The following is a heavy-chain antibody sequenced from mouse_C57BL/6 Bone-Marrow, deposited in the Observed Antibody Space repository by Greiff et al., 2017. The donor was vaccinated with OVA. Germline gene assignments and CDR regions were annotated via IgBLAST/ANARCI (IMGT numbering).Heavy chain of an antibody. Sequence: EVQPQESGGGLVKPGGSLKLSCAASGFTFSSYAMSWVRQTPEKRLEWVATISDGGSYTYYPDNVKGRFTISRDNAKNNLYLQMSHLKSEDTAMYYCARYAGDAMDYWGQGTSVTVSS. CDR1: GFTFSSYA. CDR3: ARYAGDAMDY. CDR2: ISDGGSYT. D-gene: IGHD2-10*02. V-gene: IGHV5-4*01. J-gene: IGHJ4*01.